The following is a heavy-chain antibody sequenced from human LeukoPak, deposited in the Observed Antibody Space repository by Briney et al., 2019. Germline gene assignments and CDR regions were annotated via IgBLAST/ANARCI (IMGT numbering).Heavy chain of an antibody. CDR3: ASGNSYGSGSYYPYGMDV. D-gene: IGHD3-10*01. CDR1: GYTFTSYI. Sequence: ASVKVSCKASGYTFTSYIMHWVRQAPGQRLEWMGWINAGNGNRVTIIRDTSASTAYMELSSLRSQDTAVYYCASGNSYGSGSYYPYGMDVWGKGTTVTVSS. V-gene: IGHV1-3*01. CDR2: INAGNG. J-gene: IGHJ6*04.